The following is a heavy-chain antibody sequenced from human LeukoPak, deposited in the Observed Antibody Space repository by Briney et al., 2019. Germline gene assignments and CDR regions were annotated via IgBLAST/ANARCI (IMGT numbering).Heavy chain of an antibody. Sequence: TGGSLRLSCAASGFTFSSYGMHWVRQAPGKGLEWVAFIRYDGSNKYYADSVKGRFTISRDNSKNTLYLQMNSLRAEDTAIYYCAKDLPNYGSGSSSSNWGQGTLVTVSS. CDR2: IRYDGSNK. V-gene: IGHV3-30*02. D-gene: IGHD3-10*01. CDR1: GFTFSSYG. J-gene: IGHJ4*02. CDR3: AKDLPNYGSGSSSSN.